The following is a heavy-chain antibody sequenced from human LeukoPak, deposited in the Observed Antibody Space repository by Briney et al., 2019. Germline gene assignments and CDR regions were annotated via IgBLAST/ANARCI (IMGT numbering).Heavy chain of an antibody. CDR1: GGSISSGSYY. CDR2: IYTSGST. V-gene: IGHV4-61*02. Sequence: PSQTLSLTCTVSGGSISSGSYYWSWIRQPAGKGLEWIGRIYTSGSTNYNPSLKSRVTISVDTSKNQFSLKLSSVTAADTAVYYCAREDAPPYMDVWGKGTTVTVSS. J-gene: IGHJ6*03. CDR3: AREDAPPYMDV. D-gene: IGHD2-2*01.